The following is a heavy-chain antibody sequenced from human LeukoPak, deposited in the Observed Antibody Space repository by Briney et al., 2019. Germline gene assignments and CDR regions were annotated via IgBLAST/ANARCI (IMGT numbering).Heavy chain of an antibody. CDR2: INPNSGGT. V-gene: IGHV1-2*02. CDR1: GYTLTGYY. J-gene: IGHJ4*02. CDR3: ARSGSIAVPLDY. Sequence: ASVKVSCKASGYTLTGYYMHWVRQAPGQGLEWMGWINPNSGGTNYAQKFQGRVTMTRDTSISTAYMELSRLRADDTAVYYCARSGSIAVPLDYWGQGTLVTVSS. D-gene: IGHD6-6*01.